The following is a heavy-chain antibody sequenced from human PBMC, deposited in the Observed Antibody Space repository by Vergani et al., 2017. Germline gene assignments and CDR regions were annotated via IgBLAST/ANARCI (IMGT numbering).Heavy chain of an antibody. Sequence: QVQLQQWGGGLLKPSETLSLTCVVNGGSFTSYHWTWIRQSPGEGLEWVGDIVHTGRPDYNPSLTSRLTMSVDKSRNQFSLTLNSVTATDTAIYFCARVNTETNGHLYYYYYMDVWGQGTAVTVS. V-gene: IGHV4-34*12. CDR3: ARVNTETNGHLYYYYYMDV. D-gene: IGHD4-11*01. CDR2: IVHTGRP. J-gene: IGHJ6*03. CDR1: GGSFTSYH.